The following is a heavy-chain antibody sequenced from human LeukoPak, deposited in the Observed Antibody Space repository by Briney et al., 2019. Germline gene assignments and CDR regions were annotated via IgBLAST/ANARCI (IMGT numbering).Heavy chain of an antibody. D-gene: IGHD4-11*01. CDR2: IKQDGSEK. CDR3: ARDRYSNSGGGMDV. V-gene: IGHV3-7*05. Sequence: PGGSLRLSCAASGFTFSSYWMSWVRQAPGKRLEWVANIKQDGSEKYYVDSVKGRFTISRDNAKNSLYLQMNSLTAEDTAVYYCARDRYSNSGGGMDVWGQGTTVTVSS. CDR1: GFTFSSYW. J-gene: IGHJ6*02.